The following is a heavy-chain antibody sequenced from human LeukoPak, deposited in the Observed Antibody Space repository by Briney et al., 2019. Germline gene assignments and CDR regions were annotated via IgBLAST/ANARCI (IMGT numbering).Heavy chain of an antibody. CDR2: IRYDGSNK. V-gene: IGHV3-30*02. CDR3: ARGRATDFWSGYPYSY. CDR1: GFTFSSYG. Sequence: GGSLRLSCAASGFTFSSYGMHWVRQAPGKGLEWVAFIRYDGSNKYYADSVKGRFTISRDNSKNTLYLQMGSLRAEDMAVYYCARGRATDFWSGYPYSYWGQGTLVTVSS. J-gene: IGHJ4*02. D-gene: IGHD3-3*01.